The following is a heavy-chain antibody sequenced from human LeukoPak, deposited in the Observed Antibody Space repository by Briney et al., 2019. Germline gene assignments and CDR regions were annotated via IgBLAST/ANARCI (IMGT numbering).Heavy chain of an antibody. CDR1: GGSISSGGYY. Sequence: TLSLTCTVSGGSISSGGYYWSWIRQHPGKGLEWIGYIYYSGSTYYNPSLKSRVTISVDTSKNQFSLKLSSVTAADTAVYYCARFLTAGRRSTDWFDPWGQGTLVTVSS. V-gene: IGHV4-31*03. D-gene: IGHD1-26*01. J-gene: IGHJ5*02. CDR2: IYYSGST. CDR3: ARFLTAGRRSTDWFDP.